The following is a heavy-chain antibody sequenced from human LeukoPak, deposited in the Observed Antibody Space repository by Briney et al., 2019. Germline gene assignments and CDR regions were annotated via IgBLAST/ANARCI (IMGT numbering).Heavy chain of an antibody. J-gene: IGHJ4*02. CDR2: IGGTGYDI. Sequence: GGSLRLSCAASGFTFNSYAMTWVRQAPGKGLEWVAAIGGTGYDIFYADSAKGRFTISRDNSKNTLFLQMNSLRAEDTAVYYCAKLAGLTYEEYYFDYWGQGTLATVSS. V-gene: IGHV3-23*01. CDR3: AKLAGLTYEEYYFDY. CDR1: GFTFNSYA. D-gene: IGHD2-21*01.